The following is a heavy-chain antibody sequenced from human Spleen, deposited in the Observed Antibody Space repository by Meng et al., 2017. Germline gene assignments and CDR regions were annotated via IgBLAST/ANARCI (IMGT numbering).Heavy chain of an antibody. Sequence: GESLKISCAASGFTFSSHAMSWVRQAPGKGLEWVSAISGSGGSTYYADSVKGRFTISRDNSKNTLYLQMNSLRAEDTAVYYCARLVGVTGASEWFDPWGQGTLVTVSS. CDR3: ARLVGVTGASEWFDP. D-gene: IGHD2-15*01. J-gene: IGHJ5*02. CDR1: GFTFSSHA. CDR2: ISGSGGST. V-gene: IGHV3-23*01.